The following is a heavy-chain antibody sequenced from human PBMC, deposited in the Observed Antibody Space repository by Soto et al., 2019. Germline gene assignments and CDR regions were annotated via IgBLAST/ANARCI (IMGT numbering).Heavy chain of an antibody. CDR3: ARGVLANWGPEDWFDP. V-gene: IGHV4-31*03. CDR2: IYYSGSA. J-gene: IGHJ5*02. CDR1: GASISRGAYY. D-gene: IGHD7-27*01. Sequence: SETLSLTCSVSGASISRGAYYWSWIRQHPGKGLEWIGNIYYSGSAYYNPSLKSRVAISVDTSQNQFSLRLSSVTAADTAVYYCARGVLANWGPEDWFDPWGQGTLVTVSS.